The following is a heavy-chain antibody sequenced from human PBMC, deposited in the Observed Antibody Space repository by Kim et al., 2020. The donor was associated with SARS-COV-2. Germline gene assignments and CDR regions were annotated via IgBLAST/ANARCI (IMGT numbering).Heavy chain of an antibody. J-gene: IGHJ4*02. V-gene: IGHV1-69*13. CDR1: GGTFSSYA. CDR2: IIPIFGTA. D-gene: IGHD5-18*01. CDR3: AIVDTAMVTPRGYFDY. Sequence: SVKVSCKASGGTFSSYAISWVRQAPGQGLEWMGGIIPIFGTANYAQKFQGRVTITADESTSTAYMELSSLRSEDTAVYYCAIVDTAMVTPRGYFDYWGQGTLVTVSS.